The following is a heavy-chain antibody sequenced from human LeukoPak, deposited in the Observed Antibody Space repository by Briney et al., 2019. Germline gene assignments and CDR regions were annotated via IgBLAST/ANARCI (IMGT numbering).Heavy chain of an antibody. D-gene: IGHD3-9*01. CDR3: ARDGTKYDILTGGVDY. J-gene: IGHJ4*02. Sequence: GGSLRLSCAASGFTFSSYWMSWVRQAPGKGLEWVANIKQDGSEKYYVDSVKGRFTISRDNAKNSLYLQMNSLRAEDTAVYYCARDGTKYDILTGGVDYWGQGTLVTVSS. CDR2: IKQDGSEK. V-gene: IGHV3-7*01. CDR1: GFTFSSYW.